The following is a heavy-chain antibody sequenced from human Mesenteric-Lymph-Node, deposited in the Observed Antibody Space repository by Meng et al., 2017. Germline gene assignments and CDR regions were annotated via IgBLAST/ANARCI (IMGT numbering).Heavy chain of an antibody. CDR1: GFTFSSYG. CDR2: IWYDGSNK. CDR3: AREEPYRGIFGKGTFDY. V-gene: IGHV3-33*01. J-gene: IGHJ4*02. D-gene: IGHD3-10*02. Sequence: GESLKISCAASGFTFSSYGMHWVRQAPGKGLEWVAVIWYDGSNKYYADSVKGRFTISRDNSKNTLYLQMNSLRAEDTAVYYCAREEPYRGIFGKGTFDYWGQGTLVTVSS.